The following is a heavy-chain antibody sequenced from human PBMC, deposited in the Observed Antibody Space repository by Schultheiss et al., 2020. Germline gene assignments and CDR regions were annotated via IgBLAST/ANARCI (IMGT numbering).Heavy chain of an antibody. V-gene: IGHV1-46*01. J-gene: IGHJ4*02. D-gene: IGHD2/OR15-2a*01. CDR1: GYTFTSYY. Sequence: GESLKISCKASGYTFTSYYMHWVRQAPGQGLEWMGIINPSGGSTSYAQKFQGRVTMTRDTSTSTVYMELSSLRSEDTAVYYCARDNRRDFDYWGQGTLVTVSS. CDR2: INPSGGST. CDR3: ARDNRRDFDY.